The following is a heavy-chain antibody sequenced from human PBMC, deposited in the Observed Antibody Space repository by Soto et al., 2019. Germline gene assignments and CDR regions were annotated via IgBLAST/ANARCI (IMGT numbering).Heavy chain of an antibody. CDR1: GFTFSSYA. Sequence: EVQLLESGGGLVQPGGSLRLSCAASGFTFSSYAMSWVRQAPGKGLEWVSAISGSGGSTYYADSVKGRFTISRDNSKNTLYLQMNSLRAEDTAVYYCAKLYGSGSYYSQPDDYWGHGTLVTVSA. V-gene: IGHV3-23*01. J-gene: IGHJ4*01. D-gene: IGHD3-10*01. CDR2: ISGSGGST. CDR3: AKLYGSGSYYSQPDDY.